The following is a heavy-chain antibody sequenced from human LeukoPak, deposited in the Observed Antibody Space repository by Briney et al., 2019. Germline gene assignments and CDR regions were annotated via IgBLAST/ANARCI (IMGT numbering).Heavy chain of an antibody. V-gene: IGHV3-30*02. CDR1: GFTFSSYG. CDR3: AKWGGSYYGLFDY. D-gene: IGHD1-26*01. CDR2: IRYDGSNK. J-gene: IGHJ4*02. Sequence: SGGSLRLPCEASGFTFSSYGRHWVRRAPGKGLEWVAFIRYDGSNKYYADSVKGRFTISRDNSKNTLYLQMNSLRAEDTAVYYCAKWGGSYYGLFDYWGQGTLVTVSS.